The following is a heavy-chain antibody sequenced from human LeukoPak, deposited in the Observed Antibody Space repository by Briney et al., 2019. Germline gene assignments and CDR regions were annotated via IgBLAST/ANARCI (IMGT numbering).Heavy chain of an antibody. Sequence: SETLSLTCTVSGGSISSYYWSWIRQPPGKGLEWIGYIYYSGSTNYNPSLKSRVTISVDTSKNQFSLKLSSVTAADTAVYYCARDRGSYMIDYWGQGTLVTVSS. J-gene: IGHJ4*02. D-gene: IGHD1-26*01. CDR1: GGSISSYY. CDR3: ARDRGSYMIDY. CDR2: IYYSGST. V-gene: IGHV4-59*01.